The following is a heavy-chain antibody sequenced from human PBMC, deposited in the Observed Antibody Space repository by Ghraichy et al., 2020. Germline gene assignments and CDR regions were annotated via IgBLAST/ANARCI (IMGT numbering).Heavy chain of an antibody. CDR2: VYSGGST. Sequence: GESLNISCAAAGFTVSGNYMSWVRQAPGKGLEWVAIVYSGGSTYYADSVKGRFTMSRDDSKNMLFLQMNSLSARDTAVYYCAGYCSSSRCLNPHDAFDIWGQGTTVTVSS. CDR1: GFTVSGNY. V-gene: IGHV3-53*01. CDR3: AGYCSSSRCLNPHDAFDI. D-gene: IGHD2-2*01. J-gene: IGHJ3*02.